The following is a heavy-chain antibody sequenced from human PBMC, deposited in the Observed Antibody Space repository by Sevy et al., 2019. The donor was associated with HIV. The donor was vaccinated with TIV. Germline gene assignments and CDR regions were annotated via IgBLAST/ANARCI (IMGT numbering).Heavy chain of an antibody. CDR1: GGSISSSDYY. J-gene: IGHJ3*02. D-gene: IGHD4-17*01. CDR3: ARRLYGDYSDAFDI. V-gene: IGHV4-30-4*01. CDR2: ISYSGNT. Sequence: SETLSLTCTVPGGSISSSDYYWSWIRQPPGKGLEWIGYISYSGNTYYSPSLKSRVTISGDTSQNQFSLKLSPVTAADTAVYYCARRLYGDYSDAFDIWGQGTVVTVSS.